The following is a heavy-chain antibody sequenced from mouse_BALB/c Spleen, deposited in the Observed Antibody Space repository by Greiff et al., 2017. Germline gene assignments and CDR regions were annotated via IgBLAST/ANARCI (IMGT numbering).Heavy chain of an antibody. V-gene: IGHV1S132*01. D-gene: IGHD4-1*01. CDR2: IFPGTGTT. J-gene: IGHJ2*01. Sequence: VQVVESGAELVKPGASVKLSCTTSGYTFTSYWIQWVKQRPGQGLGWIGEIFPGTGTTYYNEKFKGKATLTIDTSSSTAYMQLSSLTSEDSAVYFCARKDWDRNYWGQGTTLTVSS. CDR1: GYTFTSYW. CDR3: ARKDWDRNY.